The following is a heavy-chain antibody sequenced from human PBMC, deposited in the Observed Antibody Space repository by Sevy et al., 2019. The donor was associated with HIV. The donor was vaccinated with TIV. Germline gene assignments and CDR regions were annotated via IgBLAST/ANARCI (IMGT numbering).Heavy chain of an antibody. CDR1: GFTFSSYS. J-gene: IGHJ6*02. CDR2: ISSSYI. CDR3: ARVLYSSSSPRRVGMDV. Sequence: GGSLRLSCAASGFTFSSYSMNWVRQAPGKGLEWVSSISSSYIYYADSVKGRFTISRDNAKNSLYLQMNSLRAEDTAVYYCARVLYSSSSPRRVGMDVWGQGTTVTVSS. V-gene: IGHV3-21*01. D-gene: IGHD6-6*01.